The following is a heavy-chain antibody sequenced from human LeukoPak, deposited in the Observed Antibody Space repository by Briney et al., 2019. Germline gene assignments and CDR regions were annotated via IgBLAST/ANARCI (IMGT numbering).Heavy chain of an antibody. CDR3: AIYYYGSGSYYSGSFDY. V-gene: IGHV3-23*01. CDR2: ISGSGGST. D-gene: IGHD3-10*01. J-gene: IGHJ4*02. CDR1: GFTFSSYA. Sequence: PGGSLRISCAASGFTFSSYAMSWVRQAPGKGLEWVSAISGSGGSTYYADSVKGRFTISRDNSKNTLYLQMNSLRAEDTAVYYCAIYYYGSGSYYSGSFDYWGQGTLVTVSS.